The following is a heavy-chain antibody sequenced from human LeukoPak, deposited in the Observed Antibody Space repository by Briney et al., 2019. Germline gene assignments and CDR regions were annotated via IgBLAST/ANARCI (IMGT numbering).Heavy chain of an antibody. CDR3: ATLDTSSGYYSDY. CDR1: GYRFTSSG. CDR2: INAGNGNT. V-gene: IGHV1-3*01. Sequence: ASVKVSCKASGYRFTSSGISWVRQAPGQRLEWMGWINAGNGNTKYSQKFQGRVTITRDTSASTVYMELSSLRSEDTAVYYCATLDTSSGYYSDYWGQGTLVTVSS. D-gene: IGHD3-22*01. J-gene: IGHJ4*02.